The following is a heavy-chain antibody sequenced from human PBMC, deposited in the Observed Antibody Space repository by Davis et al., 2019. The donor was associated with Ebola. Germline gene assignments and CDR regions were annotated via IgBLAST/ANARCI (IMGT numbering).Heavy chain of an antibody. V-gene: IGHV3-21*01. Sequence: GESLKISCAASGFTFRSYSMNWVRQAPGKGLEWVSSISISSNYIYYADSVKGRFTISRDNAKNTLYQQMSSLRAEDTAVYYCARDFYGYSGYNFDYWGQGTPVTVSS. D-gene: IGHD5-12*01. CDR1: GFTFRSYS. CDR3: ARDFYGYSGYNFDY. CDR2: ISISSNYI. J-gene: IGHJ4*02.